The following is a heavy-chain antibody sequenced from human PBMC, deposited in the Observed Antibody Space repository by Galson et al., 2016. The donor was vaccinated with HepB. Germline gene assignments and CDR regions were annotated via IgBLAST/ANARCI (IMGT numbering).Heavy chain of an antibody. CDR1: GFIFSDYA. Sequence: SLRLSCAASGFIFSDYAIHWVRQAPGKGVEYVSVITKDGGGTYYADSAKDRFTISRDNSKNTVYLQMNSLRDEDTAVYYCARDIRWYGDYMDVWGKGTTVTVSS. D-gene: IGHD6-13*01. CDR2: ITKDGGGT. V-gene: IGHV3-64*04. J-gene: IGHJ6*03. CDR3: ARDIRWYGDYMDV.